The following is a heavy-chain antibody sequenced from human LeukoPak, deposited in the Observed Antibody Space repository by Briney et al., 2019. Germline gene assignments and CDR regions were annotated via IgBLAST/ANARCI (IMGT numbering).Heavy chain of an antibody. Sequence: GGSLRLSCAASGFTFTKYSMHWVRQTPGKGLEWVSYISSGSTTIYYTDSEKGRFTISRDNAKNSLYLQMNSLRAEDTAVYYCARRESTTMVRGGVDYWGQGTLVTVSS. V-gene: IGHV3-48*01. J-gene: IGHJ4*02. CDR3: ARRESTTMVRGGVDY. D-gene: IGHD3-10*01. CDR2: ISSGSTTI. CDR1: GFTFTKYS.